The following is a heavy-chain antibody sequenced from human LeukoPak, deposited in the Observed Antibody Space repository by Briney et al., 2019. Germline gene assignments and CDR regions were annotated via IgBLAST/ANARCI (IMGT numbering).Heavy chain of an antibody. CDR2: IYYSGTT. CDR3: ARVDTVMAYYFDL. D-gene: IGHD5-18*01. V-gene: IGHV4-61*01. J-gene: IGHJ4*02. CDR1: GGSVSSGSYY. Sequence: SETLSLTCTVSGGSVSSGSYYWSWIRQPPGKGLEWIGYIYYSGTTNYNPSLKSRVSLSVDTSKNQFSLKLSSMTAADTAVYYCARVDTVMAYYFDLWGQGTLVTVSS.